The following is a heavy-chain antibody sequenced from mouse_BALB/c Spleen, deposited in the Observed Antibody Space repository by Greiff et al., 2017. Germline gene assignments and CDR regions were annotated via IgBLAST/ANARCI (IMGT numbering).Heavy chain of an antibody. Sequence: VHVKQSGAELVKPGASVKLSCTASGFNIKDTYMHWVKQRPEQGLEWIGRIDPANGNTKYDPKFQGKATITADTSSNTAYLQLSSLTSEDTAVYYCARKAMDYWGQGTSVTVSS. CDR3: ARKAMDY. J-gene: IGHJ4*01. CDR2: IDPANGNT. V-gene: IGHV14-3*02. CDR1: GFNIKDTY.